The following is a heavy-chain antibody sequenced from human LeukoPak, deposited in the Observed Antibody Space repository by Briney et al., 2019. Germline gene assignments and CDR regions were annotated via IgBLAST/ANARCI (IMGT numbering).Heavy chain of an antibody. J-gene: IGHJ6*03. CDR2: IYYSGST. V-gene: IGHV4-59*12. Sequence: SETLSLTCTVSGGSISSYYWSWIRQPPGKGLEWIGYIYYSGSTNYNPSLKSRLTISVDTSKNQFSLKLSSVTAADTAVYYCARIRPSRLYMDVWGKGTTVTVSS. CDR3: ARIRPSRLYMDV. CDR1: GGSISSYY.